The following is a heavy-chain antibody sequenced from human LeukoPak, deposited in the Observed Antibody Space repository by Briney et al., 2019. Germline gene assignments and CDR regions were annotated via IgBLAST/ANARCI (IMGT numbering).Heavy chain of an antibody. CDR1: GFTFDDYA. V-gene: IGHV3-23*01. CDR2: ISGSGGGT. D-gene: IGHD2-15*01. CDR3: AKSAGGGSCYHFDY. J-gene: IGHJ4*02. Sequence: PGGSLRLSCAASGFTFDDYAMHWVRQVPGKGLEWVSGISGSGGGTYYADSVRGRFSISRDNSKNTLHLQMNSLRAEDTAVYYCAKSAGGGSCYHFDYWGQGTLVTVSS.